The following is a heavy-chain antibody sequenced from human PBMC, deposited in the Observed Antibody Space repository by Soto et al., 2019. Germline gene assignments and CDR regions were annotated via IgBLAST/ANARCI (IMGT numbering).Heavy chain of an antibody. D-gene: IGHD2-2*02. CDR1: GGTFSSYT. CDR3: AREYCSSTSCYRDY. J-gene: IGHJ4*02. V-gene: IGHV1-69*02. Sequence: QVQLVQSGAEVKKPGSSVKVSCKASGGTFSSYTISWVRQAPGQGLEWMGRIIPILGIANYAQKFQGRVTLTADKSTSTAYMELSSLRSEDTAVYYCAREYCSSTSCYRDYWGQGTLVTVSS. CDR2: IIPILGIA.